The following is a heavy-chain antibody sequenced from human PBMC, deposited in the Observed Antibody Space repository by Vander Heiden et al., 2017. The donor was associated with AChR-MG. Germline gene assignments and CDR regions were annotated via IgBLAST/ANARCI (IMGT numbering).Heavy chain of an antibody. CDR2: IKSNSDGGIT. J-gene: IGHJ5*02. V-gene: IGHV3-15*01. CDR1: GFTCNDAW. CDR3: TTLSLWNYVLET. Sequence: DVHLVESGGGLVKPGGSLRPPCAVSGFTCNDAWLHWVRPAPGKGLEGIGRIKSNSDGGITDHAATVKGRFTISREDSKNKLYLQMDSLKTEDKGVYYCTTLSLWNYVLETWGQGSLVTVSS. D-gene: IGHD1-7*01.